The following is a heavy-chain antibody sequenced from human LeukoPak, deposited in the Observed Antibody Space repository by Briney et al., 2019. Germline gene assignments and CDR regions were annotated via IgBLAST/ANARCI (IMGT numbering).Heavy chain of an antibody. J-gene: IGHJ4*02. Sequence: SVKVSCKASGGTFSSYAISLVRQAPGQGLEWMGRIIPIFGTANYAQKFQGRVTITTDESTSTAYMELSSLRSEDTAVYYCARSFGYSYGYTPKYYFDYWGQGTLVTVSP. CDR3: ARSFGYSYGYTPKYYFDY. V-gene: IGHV1-69*05. D-gene: IGHD5-18*01. CDR1: GGTFSSYA. CDR2: IIPIFGTA.